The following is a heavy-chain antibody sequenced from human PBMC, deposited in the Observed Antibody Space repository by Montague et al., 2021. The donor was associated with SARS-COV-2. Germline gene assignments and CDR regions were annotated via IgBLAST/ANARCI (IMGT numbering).Heavy chain of an antibody. CDR2: FDHSGDT. Sequence: SETLSLTCSASGGSISGHYWSWTRQPPGKGLEWIGNFDHSGDTKYNPSLKSRATISVDTSKNQFALRLHSVTAADTAVYYCAREFRIELWQTNWYFGLWGRGTLVTVSS. CDR3: AREFRIELWQTNWYFGL. J-gene: IGHJ2*01. D-gene: IGHD3-16*01. V-gene: IGHV4-59*11. CDR1: GGSISGHY.